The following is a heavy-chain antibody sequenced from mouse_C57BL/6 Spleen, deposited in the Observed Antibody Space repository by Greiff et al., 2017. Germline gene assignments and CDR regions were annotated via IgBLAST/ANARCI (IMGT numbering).Heavy chain of an antibody. CDR1: GFTFSDYG. CDR3: ARRGRCYAMDY. J-gene: IGHJ4*01. Sequence: EVQLQESGGGLVKPGGSLKISCAASGFTFSDYGMNWVRQAPEKGLEWVAYISSGSSTIYYADTVKGRFTIARDNAKITLFLQMTSLRSEDTAMYYCARRGRCYAMDYWGQGASVTVAS. CDR2: ISSGSSTI. V-gene: IGHV5-17*01.